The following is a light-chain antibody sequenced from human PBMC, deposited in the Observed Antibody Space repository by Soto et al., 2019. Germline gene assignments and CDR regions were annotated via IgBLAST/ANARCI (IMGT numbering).Light chain of an antibody. CDR1: QSVSRN. Sequence: EIVMTQSPATLSLSPGERATLSCRASQSVSRNLAWYQQKPGQPPRLLIYDASTRATGVPARFGGSGSGTEFTLTISGLQSDDFVVYYCQQYGDWPPDTFGQGTKVEI. J-gene: IGKJ2*01. V-gene: IGKV3-15*01. CDR2: DAS. CDR3: QQYGDWPPDT.